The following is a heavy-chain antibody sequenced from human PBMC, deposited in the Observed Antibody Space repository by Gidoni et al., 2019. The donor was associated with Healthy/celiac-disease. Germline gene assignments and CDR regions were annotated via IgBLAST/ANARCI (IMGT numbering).Heavy chain of an antibody. CDR3: ARAGRQQLVQIDY. J-gene: IGHJ4*02. CDR2: IYTSGST. V-gene: IGHV4-61*02. CDR1: GGSIGSGSYY. Sequence: QVQLQESGPGLVKPSQTLSLTCTVSGGSIGSGSYYWSWIRQPAGKGLEWIGRIYTSGSTNYNPSLKSRVTMSVDTSKNQFSLKLSSVTAADTAVYYCARAGRQQLVQIDYWGQGTLVTVSS. D-gene: IGHD6-13*01.